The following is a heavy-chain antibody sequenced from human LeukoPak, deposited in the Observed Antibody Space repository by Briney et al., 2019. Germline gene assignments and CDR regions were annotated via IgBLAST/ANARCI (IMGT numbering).Heavy chain of an antibody. CDR3: ARGVYCSPTICYGGRYYYYMDV. V-gene: IGHV3-7*01. CDR1: GFTFNNFW. D-gene: IGHD2-2*01. Sequence: GGSLRLSCAASGFTFNNFWMNWVRQAPGKGLEWVASIKQDGSEKYFLDSVKGRFTISRDNAKTSLFLQMNSLGAEDTAVYYCARGVYCSPTICYGGRYYYYMDVWGKGTTVTVSS. J-gene: IGHJ6*03. CDR2: IKQDGSEK.